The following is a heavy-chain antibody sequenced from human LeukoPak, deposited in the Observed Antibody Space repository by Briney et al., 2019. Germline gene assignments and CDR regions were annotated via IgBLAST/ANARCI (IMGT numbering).Heavy chain of an antibody. J-gene: IGHJ6*03. Sequence: PGGSLRLSCAASGFTYTEHAMHWVRQAPGKGLEWVAVISYDGSNKKYADSVKGRFTISRDNAKNSLYLQMNSLRAEDTAVYYCARGVPKTSYYYYYMDVWGKGTTVTVSS. CDR1: GFTYTEHA. CDR3: ARGVPKTSYYYYYMDV. D-gene: IGHD4-11*01. V-gene: IGHV3-30*04. CDR2: ISYDGSNK.